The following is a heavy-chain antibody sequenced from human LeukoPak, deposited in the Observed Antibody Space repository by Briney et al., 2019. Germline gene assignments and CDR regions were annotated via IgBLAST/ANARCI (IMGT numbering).Heavy chain of an antibody. CDR2: IIPIFGTA. V-gene: IGHV1-69*05. CDR3: ARDDIAAAGYYFDY. J-gene: IGHJ4*02. D-gene: IGHD6-13*01. CDR1: GGTFSSYA. Sequence: SVKVSCKASGGTFSSYAISWVRQAPGQGLEWMGGIIPIFGTANYAQKFQGRVTITRDTSASTAYMELSSLRSEDTAVYYCARDDIAAAGYYFDYWGQGTLVTVSS.